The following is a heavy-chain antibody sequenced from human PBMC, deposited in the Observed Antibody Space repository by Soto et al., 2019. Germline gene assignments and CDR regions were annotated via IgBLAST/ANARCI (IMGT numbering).Heavy chain of an antibody. J-gene: IGHJ6*02. CDR3: AKHGGSRDYYGMDV. V-gene: IGHV3-23*01. CDR1: GFTFSSYA. CDR2: ISGSGGST. D-gene: IGHD2-15*01. Sequence: EVQLLDSGGGLVQPGGSLRLSCAASGFTFSSYAMSWVRQAPGKGLEWVSAISGSGGSTYYADSVKSRFTISRDNSKKTLYLQMNGLRAEDSAVYYCAKHGGSRDYYGMDVWGQGTTVSVSS.